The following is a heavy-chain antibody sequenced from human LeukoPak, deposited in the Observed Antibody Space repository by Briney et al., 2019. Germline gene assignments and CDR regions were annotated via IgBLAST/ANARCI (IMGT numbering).Heavy chain of an antibody. CDR3: ARSSEGRYYYDSSGFSYYYYYMDV. J-gene: IGHJ6*03. Sequence: SETLSLTCTVSGGSISSSSYYWGWIRQPPGKGLEWIGTIHYSGSTYYNPSLNSRVSISVDTSKNQFSLKLSSVTAADTAVYYWARSSEGRYYYDSSGFSYYYYYMDVWGKGTTVTISS. D-gene: IGHD3-22*01. V-gene: IGHV4-39*07. CDR2: IHYSGST. CDR1: GGSISSSSYY.